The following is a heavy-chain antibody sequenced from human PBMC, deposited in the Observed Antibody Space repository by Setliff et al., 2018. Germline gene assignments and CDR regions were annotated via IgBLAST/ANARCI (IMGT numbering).Heavy chain of an antibody. Sequence: SETLSLTCTVSGGSISSGDYYWSWIRQPPGKGLEWIGEINHSGSTNYNPSLKSRVTISVDTSKNQFSLKLSSVTAADTAVYYCAARSRLWFGGSFVHNDYWGQGTLVTVSS. J-gene: IGHJ4*02. V-gene: IGHV4-39*07. CDR3: AARSRLWFGGSFVHNDY. D-gene: IGHD3-10*01. CDR2: INHSGST. CDR1: GGSISSGDYY.